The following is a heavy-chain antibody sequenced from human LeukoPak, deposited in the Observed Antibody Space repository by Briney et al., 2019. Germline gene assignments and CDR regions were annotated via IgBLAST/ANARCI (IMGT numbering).Heavy chain of an antibody. D-gene: IGHD1-26*01. CDR2: INHSGST. V-gene: IGHV4-34*01. CDR1: GGSFSGYY. CDR3: AGGVGATSYYYMDV. J-gene: IGHJ6*03. Sequence: SETLSLTCAVYGGSFSGYYWSWIRQPPGKGLEWIGEINHSGSTNYNPSLKSRVTISVDTSKNQFSLKLSSVTAADTAVYYCAGGVGATSYYYMDVWGKGTTVTVSS.